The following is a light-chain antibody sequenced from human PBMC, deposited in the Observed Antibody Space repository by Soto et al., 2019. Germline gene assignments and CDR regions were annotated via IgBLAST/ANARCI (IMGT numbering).Light chain of an antibody. V-gene: IGLV2-14*01. CDR3: GSYTTSGTPV. CDR2: EVS. Sequence: QSALTQPASVSGSPGQTITISCTGTSSDVGGYNYLSWYQQHPGKAPKVMIYEVSNRPSGVSNRFSGSKSGNTASLTISGLQAEDEADYFCGSYTTSGTPVFGGGTKLTV. J-gene: IGLJ3*02. CDR1: SSDVGGYNY.